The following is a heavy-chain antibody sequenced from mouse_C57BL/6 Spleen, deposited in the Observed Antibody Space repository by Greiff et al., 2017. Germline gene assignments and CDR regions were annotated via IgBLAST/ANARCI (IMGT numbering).Heavy chain of an antibody. J-gene: IGHJ4*01. CDR3: ARSLREGGAMDC. CDR2: IYPGSGNT. CDR1: GYSFTSYY. D-gene: IGHD1-1*01. Sequence: VQLQQSGPELVKPGASVKISCKASGYSFTSYYIHWVKQRPGQGLEWIGWIYPGSGNTKYNEKFKGKATLTADTSSSTAYMQLSSLPSEDSAVYYCARSLREGGAMDCWGQGATVTVSS. V-gene: IGHV1-66*01.